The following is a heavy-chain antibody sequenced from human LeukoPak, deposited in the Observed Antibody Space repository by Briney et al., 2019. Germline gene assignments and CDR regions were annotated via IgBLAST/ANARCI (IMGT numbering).Heavy chain of an antibody. Sequence: SETLSLTCTVSGYSISSGYYWGWIRQPPGKGLEWIGSIYHSGSTYYNPSLKSRVTISVDTSKNQFSLKLSSVTAADTAVYYCARHRTRRLRYFDWLPLNWFDPWGQGTLVTVSS. CDR3: ARHRTRRLRYFDWLPLNWFDP. J-gene: IGHJ5*02. CDR2: IYHSGST. CDR1: GYSISSGYY. D-gene: IGHD3-9*01. V-gene: IGHV4-38-2*02.